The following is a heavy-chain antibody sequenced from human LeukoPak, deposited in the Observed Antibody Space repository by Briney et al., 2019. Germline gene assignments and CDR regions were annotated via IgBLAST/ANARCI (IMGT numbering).Heavy chain of an antibody. D-gene: IGHD1-26*01. J-gene: IGHJ4*02. CDR1: GFPFSSHG. CDR3: AKDFAPSGSYLD. Sequence: GGSLRLSCAGSGFPFSSHGMNWVRQAPGKGLEWVSGISPGGPTYYADSVKGRFSISRDDSKNTFYLQMNSLRAEDTAVYYCAKDFAPSGSYLDWGQGTLVTVSS. CDR2: ISPGGPT. V-gene: IGHV3-23*01.